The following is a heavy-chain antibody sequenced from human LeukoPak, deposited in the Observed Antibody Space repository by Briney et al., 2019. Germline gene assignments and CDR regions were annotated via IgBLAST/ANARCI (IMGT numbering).Heavy chain of an antibody. CDR2: ISGSGGST. D-gene: IGHD5-12*01. Sequence: PGGSLRLSCSASGFTFSSFAMSWVRQAPGKGLEWVSDISGSGGSTYYADSVKGRFTISRDNSKNTMYLQMNSLRAEDTAVYYCAKDSGYDAFDYWGQGTLVTVSS. CDR1: GFTFSSFA. J-gene: IGHJ4*02. CDR3: AKDSGYDAFDY. V-gene: IGHV3-23*01.